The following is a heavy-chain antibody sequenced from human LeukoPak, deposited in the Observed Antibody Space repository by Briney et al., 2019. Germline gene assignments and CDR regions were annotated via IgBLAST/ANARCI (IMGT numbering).Heavy chain of an antibody. CDR3: ARDRALGHCSGGSCYFYGMNV. V-gene: IGHV3-66*01. D-gene: IGHD2-15*01. Sequence: GGSLRLSCAASGFTVSSNYMSWVRQAPGKGLEWVSVIYSGGSTYYADSVKGRFTISRDNSKNTLYLQMNSLRAEDAAVYYCARDRALGHCSGGSCYFYGMNVWGQGTTVTVSS. CDR2: IYSGGST. J-gene: IGHJ6*02. CDR1: GFTVSSNY.